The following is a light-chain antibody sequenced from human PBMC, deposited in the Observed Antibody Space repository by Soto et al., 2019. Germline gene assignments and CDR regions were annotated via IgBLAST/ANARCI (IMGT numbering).Light chain of an antibody. J-gene: IGKJ3*01. Sequence: AIQLTQSPSSLSASVGDRVTITCRASQGISSALAWYQHQPGKTPKSLMFGASNLESGVPSRFSGSGSGTDFTLTISSLQPEDFATYYCQQFNTYPRTFGPGTKVDVK. CDR1: QGISSA. V-gene: IGKV1-13*02. CDR3: QQFNTYPRT. CDR2: GAS.